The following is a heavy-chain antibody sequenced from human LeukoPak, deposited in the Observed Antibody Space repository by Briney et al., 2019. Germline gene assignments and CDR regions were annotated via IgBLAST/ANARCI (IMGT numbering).Heavy chain of an antibody. V-gene: IGHV4-59*02. CDR1: GASVRSSH. J-gene: IGHJ4*02. Sequence: PSETLSLTCVASGASVRSSHWNWIRQLPGKGLEWIGCLSYTGKTDYNPSLTSRVTISLDTSKNQVSLKVRSVTAADTAIYYRSEGYFEPFHHWGQGTLVTVSS. CDR2: LSYTGKT. D-gene: IGHD3-22*01. CDR3: SEGYFEPFHH.